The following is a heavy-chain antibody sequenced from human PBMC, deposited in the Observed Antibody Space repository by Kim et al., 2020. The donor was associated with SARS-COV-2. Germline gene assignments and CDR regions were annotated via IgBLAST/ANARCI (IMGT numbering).Heavy chain of an antibody. V-gene: IGHV4-59*08. Sequence: SETLSLTCTVSGGSISSYYWSWIRQPPGKGLEWIGYIYYSGSTNYNPSLKSRVTISVDTSKNQFSLKLSSVTAADTAVYYCARRSMGDYDVWSGRATSAFDIWGQGTIVTVSS. J-gene: IGHJ3*02. D-gene: IGHD3-3*01. CDR3: ARRSMGDYDVWSGRATSAFDI. CDR1: GGSISSYY. CDR2: IYYSGST.